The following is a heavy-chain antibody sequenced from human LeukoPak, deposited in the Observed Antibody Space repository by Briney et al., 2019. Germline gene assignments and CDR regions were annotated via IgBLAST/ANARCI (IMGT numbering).Heavy chain of an antibody. D-gene: IGHD6-13*01. J-gene: IGHJ4*02. V-gene: IGHV3-7*01. CDR3: ARANNSSWHN. CDR2: IKPDGSAE. CDR1: GFTFSSNW. Sequence: GVSLRRSCATSGFTFSSNWMSRVRHAPGRGLEWVANIKPDGSAEYYTASVKGRFTVSRDNAKNSLYLQMNSLRVEDTAVYYCARANNSSWHNWGQGTLVTVSS.